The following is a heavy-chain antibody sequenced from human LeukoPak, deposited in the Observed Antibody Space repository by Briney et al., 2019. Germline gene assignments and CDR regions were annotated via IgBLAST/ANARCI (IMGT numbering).Heavy chain of an antibody. CDR2: IWYDGSNK. V-gene: IGHV3-33*06. Sequence: PGRSLRLSCAASGFTFSSYGMHWVRQAPGKGLEWVAVIWYDGSNKYYADSVKGRFTISRDNSKNTLYLQMNSLRAEDTAVYYCAKDVLLWFGELSLVEYYFDYWGQGTLVTVSS. J-gene: IGHJ4*02. D-gene: IGHD3-10*01. CDR1: GFTFSSYG. CDR3: AKDVLLWFGELSLVEYYFDY.